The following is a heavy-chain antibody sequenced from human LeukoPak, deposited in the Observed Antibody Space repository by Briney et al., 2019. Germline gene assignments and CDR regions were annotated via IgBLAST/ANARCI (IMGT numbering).Heavy chain of an antibody. Sequence: SETLPLTCTVSGGAISSHYWSWIRQPPGKGLEWIGYTYFSGNINYNPSLKSRVTISVDTSKTHFSLKLSSVTAADTAVYYCARYDSSGYSIEYWGQGTQVTVAS. CDR3: ARYDSSGYSIEY. D-gene: IGHD3-22*01. CDR1: GGAISSHY. CDR2: TYFSGNI. J-gene: IGHJ4*02. V-gene: IGHV4-59*11.